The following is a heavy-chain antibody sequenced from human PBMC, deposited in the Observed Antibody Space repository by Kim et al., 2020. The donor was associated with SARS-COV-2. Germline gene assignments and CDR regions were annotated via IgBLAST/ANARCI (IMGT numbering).Heavy chain of an antibody. J-gene: IGHJ4*02. CDR3: ASGVWFGELSFDY. Sequence: GGSLRLSCAASGFTVSSNYMSWVRQAPGKGLEWVSVIYSGGSTYYADSVKGRFTISRDNSKNTLYLQMNSLRAEDTAVYYCASGVWFGELSFDYWGQGTLVTVSS. CDR2: IYSGGST. D-gene: IGHD3-10*01. CDR1: GFTVSSNY. V-gene: IGHV3-53*01.